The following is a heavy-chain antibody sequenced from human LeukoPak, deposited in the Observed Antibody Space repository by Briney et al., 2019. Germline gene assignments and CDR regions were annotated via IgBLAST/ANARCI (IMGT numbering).Heavy chain of an antibody. CDR3: ARGPEYGGTIDY. CDR2: INPNSDAT. CDR1: GYTFIGHY. V-gene: IGHV1-2*02. J-gene: IGHJ4*02. Sequence: ASVKVPCKASGYTFIGHYIHWVRQAPGQGLEWMGWINPNSDATKYSQKFQGRVTMTRDTSISTTYMDLTRLTSDDTAVYYCARGPEYGGTIDYWGQGTLVTVSS. D-gene: IGHD4-23*01.